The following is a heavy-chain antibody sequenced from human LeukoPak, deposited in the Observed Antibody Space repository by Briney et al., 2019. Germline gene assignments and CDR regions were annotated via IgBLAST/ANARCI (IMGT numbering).Heavy chain of an antibody. J-gene: IGHJ3*02. D-gene: IGHD3-22*01. CDR2: SYYSGST. V-gene: IGHV4-39*07. Sequence: SETLSLTCTVCGGSISSSSYYWGWIRQPPGKGLEWIGNSYYSGSTYYNPSLKSRVTISVDTSKNQFSLKLSSVTAADTAVYYCAGSLDSSGYYYEGGAFDIWGQGTMVTVSS. CDR3: AGSLDSSGYYYEGGAFDI. CDR1: GGSISSSSYY.